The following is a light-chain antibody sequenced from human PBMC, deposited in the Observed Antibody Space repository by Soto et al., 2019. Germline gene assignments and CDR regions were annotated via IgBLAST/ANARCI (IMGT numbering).Light chain of an antibody. V-gene: IGKV3-15*01. CDR2: GAS. CDR3: QQYHTWPPVA. J-gene: IGKJ5*01. Sequence: YREERATLSCRASQRVSSNLAWYQQKPGQAPRLLIYGASTRATGSPARFSGSGSGTEFTLSISSLQSPDFAVYYCQQYHTWPPVAFGQGTRLEIK. CDR1: QRVSSN.